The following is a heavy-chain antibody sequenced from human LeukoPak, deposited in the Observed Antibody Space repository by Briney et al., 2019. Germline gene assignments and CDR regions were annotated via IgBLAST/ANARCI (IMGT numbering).Heavy chain of an antibody. V-gene: IGHV4-4*07. CDR3: ARDTRHTDRFGELFVY. J-gene: IGHJ4*02. CDR2: IYTSGST. Sequence: PSETLSLTCTVSGGSISSYYWSWIRQPAGKGLEWIGRIYTSGSTNYNPSLKSRVTMSVDTSKNQFSLKRSSVTAADTAVYYCARDTRHTDRFGELFVYWGQGTLVTVSS. CDR1: GGSISSYY. D-gene: IGHD3-10*01.